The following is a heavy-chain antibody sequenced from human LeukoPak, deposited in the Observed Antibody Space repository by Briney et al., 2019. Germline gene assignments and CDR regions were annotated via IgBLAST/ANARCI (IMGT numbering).Heavy chain of an antibody. V-gene: IGHV1-18*01. CDR3: ARALLTTVSRYYYGMDV. D-gene: IGHD4-11*01. Sequence: PEASVKVSCKASGYTFTSYGISWVRQAPGQGLERMGWISAYNGNTNYAQKLQGRVTMTTDTSTSTAYMELRSLRSDDTAVYYCARALLTTVSRYYYGMDVWGQGTTVTVSS. J-gene: IGHJ6*02. CDR1: GYTFTSYG. CDR2: ISAYNGNT.